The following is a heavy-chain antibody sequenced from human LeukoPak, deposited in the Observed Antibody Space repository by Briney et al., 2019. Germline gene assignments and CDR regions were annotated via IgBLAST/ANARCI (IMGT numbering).Heavy chain of an antibody. CDR1: GFTFADYA. CDR2: ISWNSGSI. V-gene: IGHV3-9*01. Sequence: GRSLRLSCAASGFTFADYAMHWVRPAPGKGLEWVSGISWNSGSIGYADSVKGRFTISRDNAKNSLYLQMNSLRAEDTALYYCARDGPSQYDIPFDYWGQGTLVTVSS. J-gene: IGHJ4*02. D-gene: IGHD3-9*01. CDR3: ARDGPSQYDIPFDY.